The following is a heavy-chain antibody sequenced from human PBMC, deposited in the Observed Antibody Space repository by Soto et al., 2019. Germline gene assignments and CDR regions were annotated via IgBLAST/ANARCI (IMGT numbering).Heavy chain of an antibody. CDR2: ISGSGGST. V-gene: IGHV3-23*01. Sequence: GGSLRLSCAASGFTFSSYAMSWVRQAPGKGLEWVSAISGSGGSTYYADSVKGRFTISRDNSKNTLYLQMNSLRAEDTAVYYCAKDPRYDFWSGYYIPYFDYWGQGTLVTVSS. CDR3: AKDPRYDFWSGYYIPYFDY. CDR1: GFTFSSYA. J-gene: IGHJ4*02. D-gene: IGHD3-3*01.